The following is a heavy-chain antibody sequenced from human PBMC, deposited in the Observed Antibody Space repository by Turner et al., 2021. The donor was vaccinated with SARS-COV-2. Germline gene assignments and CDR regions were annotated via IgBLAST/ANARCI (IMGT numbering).Heavy chain of an antibody. J-gene: IGHJ2*01. CDR1: GFTFSNYA. Sequence: EVQLLESGGGLVQPGGSLRLSCAASGFTFSNYAMSWVRQAPGKGLEWVSAISGSDGTTNYADSVKGRFTISRDNSKNTLYLQMNSLRAEDTAVYYCARGPTPWYFDLWGRGTLVTVSS. V-gene: IGHV3-23*01. CDR2: ISGSDGTT. CDR3: ARGPTPWYFDL.